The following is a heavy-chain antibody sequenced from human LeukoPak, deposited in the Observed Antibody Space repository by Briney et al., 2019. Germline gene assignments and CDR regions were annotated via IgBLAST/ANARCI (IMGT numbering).Heavy chain of an antibody. J-gene: IGHJ6*03. V-gene: IGHV3-20*04. D-gene: IGHD3-10*01. CDR1: GFTFDDYG. Sequence: GGSLRLSCAASGFTFDDYGMSWVRQAPGEGLEWVSGINWNGGSTGYADSVKGRFTISRDNAKNSLYLQMNSLRAEDTALYYCARAKPGTYYYGSGSQDYYMDVWGKGTTVTVSS. CDR2: INWNGGST. CDR3: ARAKPGTYYYGSGSQDYYMDV.